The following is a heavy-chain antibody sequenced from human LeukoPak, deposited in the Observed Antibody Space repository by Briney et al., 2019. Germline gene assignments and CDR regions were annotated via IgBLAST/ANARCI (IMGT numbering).Heavy chain of an antibody. J-gene: IGHJ4*02. CDR3: ARNRGDPSYFDY. V-gene: IGHV3-21*01. CDR1: GFTFNGYS. D-gene: IGHD4-17*01. CDR2: ISTSSSYI. Sequence: GGSLRLSCTASGFTFNGYSMNWVRQAPGKGLEWVSSISTSSSYIYYADSVKGRFTISRNNPKNSQYLQMNSLRAEDTAVYYCARNRGDPSYFDYWGQGTLVTVSS.